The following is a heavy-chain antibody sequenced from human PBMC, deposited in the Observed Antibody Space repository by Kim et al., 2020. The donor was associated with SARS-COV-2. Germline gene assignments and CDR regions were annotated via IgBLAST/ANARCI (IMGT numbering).Heavy chain of an antibody. D-gene: IGHD3-10*01. J-gene: IGHJ6*02. CDR2: INAGNGNT. Sequence: ASVKVSCKASGYTFTSYAMHWVRQAPGQRLEWMGWINAGNGNTKYSQKFQGRVTITRDTSASTAYMELSSLRSEDTAVYYCAIGITDRGGYYYYYGMDVWGQGTTVTVSS. CDR3: AIGITDRGGYYYYYGMDV. CDR1: GYTFTSYA. V-gene: IGHV1-3*01.